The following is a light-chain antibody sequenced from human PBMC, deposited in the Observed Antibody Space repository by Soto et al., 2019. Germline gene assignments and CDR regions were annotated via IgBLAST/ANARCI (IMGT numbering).Light chain of an antibody. CDR3: QTWGTGIHV. CDR2: LNSDGSH. CDR1: SGHSSYA. J-gene: IGLJ7*01. V-gene: IGLV4-69*01. Sequence: QPVLTQSPSASASLGASVKLTCTLSSGHSSYAIAWHQQQPEKGPRYLMKLNSDGSHSKGDWIPDRFSGSSSGAERYLSSSSLQSEDEADYYCQTWGTGIHVFGGGTQLTVL.